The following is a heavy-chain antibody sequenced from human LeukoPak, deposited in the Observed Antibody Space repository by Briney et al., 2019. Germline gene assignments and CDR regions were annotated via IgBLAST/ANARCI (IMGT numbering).Heavy chain of an antibody. CDR2: IRYDGSVK. J-gene: IGHJ5*02. Sequence: GGSLRLSCEASGFIFSGYGMHWVRQAPGKGLEWVAFIRYDGSVKNYIDSVKGRFTISRDNSKNTLYLQMNSLKASDTAMYYCARSNSGIAARQIRYNWFDPWGQGTLVTVSS. CDR3: ARSNSGIAARQIRYNWFDP. D-gene: IGHD6-6*01. V-gene: IGHV3-30*02. CDR1: GFIFSGYG.